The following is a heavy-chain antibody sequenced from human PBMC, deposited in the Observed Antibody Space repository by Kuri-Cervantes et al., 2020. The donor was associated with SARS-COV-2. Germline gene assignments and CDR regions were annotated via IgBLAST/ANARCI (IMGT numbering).Heavy chain of an antibody. J-gene: IGHJ5*02. Sequence: GWSLRLSCAASGFTFSSYGMHWVRQAPGKGLEWVAVIWYDGSNKYYADSVKGRFTISRDNSKNTLYLQMNSLRAEDTAVYYCARGGDIVVVPAAIEFLRRFDPWGQGTLVTVSS. CDR1: GFTFSSYG. CDR3: ARGGDIVVVPAAIEFLRRFDP. D-gene: IGHD2-2*01. CDR2: IWYDGSNK. V-gene: IGHV3-33*08.